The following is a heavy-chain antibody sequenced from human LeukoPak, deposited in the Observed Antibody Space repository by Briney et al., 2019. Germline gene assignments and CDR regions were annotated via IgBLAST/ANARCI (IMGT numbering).Heavy chain of an antibody. Sequence: GGSLRLSCAASGFTFSSYWMSWVRQAPGKGLEWVANIKQDGSEKYYVDSVKGRFTISRDNAKNSPYLQMNSLRAEDTAVYYCAKGLENYYDSSGYSPFDYWGQGTLVTVSS. J-gene: IGHJ4*02. CDR3: AKGLENYYDSSGYSPFDY. V-gene: IGHV3-7*03. CDR1: GFTFSSYW. CDR2: IKQDGSEK. D-gene: IGHD3-22*01.